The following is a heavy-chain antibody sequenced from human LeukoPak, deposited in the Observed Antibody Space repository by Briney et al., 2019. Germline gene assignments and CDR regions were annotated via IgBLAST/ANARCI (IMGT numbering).Heavy chain of an antibody. J-gene: IGHJ4*02. CDR3: ARLRYYFDY. CDR1: GGSISSYY. Sequence: SETLSLTCTVSGGSISSYYWSWIRQPPGKGLEWIGYIYYSGSTNYNPSLKSRVTISVDTSKNQFSLKLSSVTAADTAVYYCARLRYYFDYWGQGALVTVSS. CDR2: IYYSGST. V-gene: IGHV4-59*01.